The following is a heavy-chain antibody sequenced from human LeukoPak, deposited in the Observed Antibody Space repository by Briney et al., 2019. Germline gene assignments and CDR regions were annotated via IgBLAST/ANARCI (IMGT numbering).Heavy chain of an antibody. J-gene: IGHJ4*02. CDR2: INPNSGGT. D-gene: IGHD4-17*01. CDR3: ARGPLMTTVTTFTY. V-gene: IGHV1-2*02. Sequence: ASVKVSCKASGYTFTGYYMHWVRQAPGQGLEWMGWINPNSGGTNYVQKFQGRVTMTRDTSISTAYMELSRLRSDDTAVYYCARGPLMTTVTTFTYWGQGTLVTVSS. CDR1: GYTFTGYY.